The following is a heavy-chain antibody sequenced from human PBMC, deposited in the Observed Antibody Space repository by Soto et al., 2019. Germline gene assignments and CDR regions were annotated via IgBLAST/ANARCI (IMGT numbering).Heavy chain of an antibody. CDR1: GYTFTSYD. CDR3: ARDYTVTTFYYYYGMDV. CDR2: INPSGGST. V-gene: IGHV1-46*01. D-gene: IGHD4-17*01. J-gene: IGHJ6*02. Sequence: ASVKVSCKASGYTFTSYDINWVRQAPGQGLEWMGIINPSGGSTSYAQKFQGRVTMTRDTSASTAYMELSSLRSEDTAVYYCARDYTVTTFYYYYGMDVWGQGTTVTVSS.